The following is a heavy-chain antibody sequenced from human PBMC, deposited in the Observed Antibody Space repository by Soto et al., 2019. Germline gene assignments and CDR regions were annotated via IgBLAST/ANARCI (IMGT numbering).Heavy chain of an antibody. D-gene: IGHD2-15*01. CDR2: IYPGDSDT. Sequence: RGESLKISCKGSGYSFTSYWIGWVRQMPGKGLEWMGIIYPGDSDTRYSPSFQGQVTISADKSISTAYLQWRSLKASDTAMYYCARHRGGGYSYYYGMDVWGQGTTVTVSS. J-gene: IGHJ6*02. CDR1: GYSFTSYW. V-gene: IGHV5-51*01. CDR3: ARHRGGGYSYYYGMDV.